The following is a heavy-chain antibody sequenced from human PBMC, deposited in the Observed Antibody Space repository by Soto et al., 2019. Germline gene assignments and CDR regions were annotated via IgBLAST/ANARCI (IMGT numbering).Heavy chain of an antibody. D-gene: IGHD1-1*01. Sequence: GGSLRLSCAASRFTFSSYWMSWVRQAPGRGLEWVANIKEDGSDTYYEDSVKGRFTISRDNAKKSLYLQMNRLRAEDTAVYYCARGIDDNASCGMVVWGQGTTVAVSS. V-gene: IGHV3-7*01. CDR1: RFTFSSYW. CDR3: ARGIDDNASCGMVV. CDR2: IKEDGSDT. J-gene: IGHJ6*02.